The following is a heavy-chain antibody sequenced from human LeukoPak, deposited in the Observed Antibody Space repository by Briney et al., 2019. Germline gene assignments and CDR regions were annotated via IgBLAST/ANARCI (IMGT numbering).Heavy chain of an antibody. V-gene: IGHV3-66*01. CDR1: GFTVSSNY. CDR2: IYSGGSI. Sequence: GGSLRLSCAASGFTVSSNYMSWVRQAPGKGLEWVSVIYSGGSIYYADSVKGRFTIPRDNSKNTLYLQMNSLRAEDTAVYYCARGASSSGWYFVYFDYWGQGTLVTVSS. CDR3: ARGASSSGWYFVYFDY. D-gene: IGHD6-19*01. J-gene: IGHJ4*02.